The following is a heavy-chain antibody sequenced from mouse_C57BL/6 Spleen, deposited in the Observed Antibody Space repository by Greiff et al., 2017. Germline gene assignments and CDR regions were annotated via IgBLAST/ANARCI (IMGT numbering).Heavy chain of an antibody. CDR1: GFTFSDYY. J-gene: IGHJ1*03. D-gene: IGHD2-4*01. V-gene: IGHV5-16*01. CDR3: ARERSYDYDVGWYFDV. CDR2: INYDGSST. Sequence: EVHLVESEGGLVQPGSSMKLSCTASGFTFSDYYMAWVRQVPEKGLEWVANINYDGSSTYYLDSLKSRFIISRDNAKNILYLQMSSLKSEDTATYYCARERSYDYDVGWYFDVWGTGTTVTVSS.